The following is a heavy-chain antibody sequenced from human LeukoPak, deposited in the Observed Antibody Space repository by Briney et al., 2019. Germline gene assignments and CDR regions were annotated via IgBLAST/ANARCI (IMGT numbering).Heavy chain of an antibody. CDR1: GFTFSSYA. Sequence: AGGSLRLSCAASGFTFSSYAMSWVRQAPGKGLEWVSAISGSGGSTYYADSVKGRFTISRDNSKNTLYLQMNSLRAEDTAVYYCASPPSDYYDSSGYYSPPFDYWGQGTLVTVSS. CDR2: ISGSGGST. D-gene: IGHD3-22*01. J-gene: IGHJ4*02. CDR3: ASPPSDYYDSSGYYSPPFDY. V-gene: IGHV3-23*01.